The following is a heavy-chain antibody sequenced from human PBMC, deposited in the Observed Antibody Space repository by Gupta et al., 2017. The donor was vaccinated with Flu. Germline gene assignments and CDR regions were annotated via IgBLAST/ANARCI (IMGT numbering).Heavy chain of an antibody. J-gene: IGHJ5*01. CDR3: ARYITKTTRWFGS. CDR2: VHSSEST. CDR1: GGSISSFY. Sequence: QEQLQELGPGLVMLSETLSLTCTVAGGSISSFYWSWVRQPPGKGLEGIGYVHSSESTNYNPSHKGRVTISTDPSKNQFSLKLSAVTAADPAVYYCARYITKTTRWFGSWGQGTLVTVSS. V-gene: IGHV4-59*01. D-gene: IGHD1-7*01.